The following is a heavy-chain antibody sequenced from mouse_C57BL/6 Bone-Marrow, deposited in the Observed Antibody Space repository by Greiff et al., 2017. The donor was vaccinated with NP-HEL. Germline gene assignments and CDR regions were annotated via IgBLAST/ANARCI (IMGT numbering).Heavy chain of an antibody. D-gene: IGHD1-1*01. V-gene: IGHV5-17*01. CDR1: GFTFSDYG. CDR2: ISSGSSTI. Sequence: EVMLVESGGGLVKPGGSLKLSCAASGFTFSDYGMHWVRQAPEKGLEWVAYISSGSSTIYYADTVKGRFTISRDNAKNTLFLQMTSLRSEDTAMYYCARPRRTTSRGYFDYWGQGTTLTVSS. CDR3: ARPRRTTSRGYFDY. J-gene: IGHJ2*01.